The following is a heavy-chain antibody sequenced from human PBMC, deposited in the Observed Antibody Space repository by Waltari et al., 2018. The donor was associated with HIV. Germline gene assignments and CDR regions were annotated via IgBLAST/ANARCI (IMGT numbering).Heavy chain of an antibody. Sequence: QVQLQESGPGLVKPSETLSLTCTVSGYSISSGYYWGWIRQPPGKGLEWIGSIYHSGSTYYNPSLKSRVTISVDTSKNQFSLKLSSVTAADTAVYYCATWGGMGYWGQGTLVTVSS. CDR3: ATWGGMGY. CDR2: IYHSGST. V-gene: IGHV4-38-2*02. D-gene: IGHD3-16*01. CDR1: GYSISSGYY. J-gene: IGHJ4*02.